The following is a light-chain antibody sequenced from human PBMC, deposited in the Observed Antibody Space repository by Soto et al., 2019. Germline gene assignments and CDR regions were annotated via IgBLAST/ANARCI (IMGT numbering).Light chain of an antibody. V-gene: IGKV1-27*01. CDR3: QQYNSALWT. CDR2: AAS. CDR1: QSISNY. J-gene: IGKJ1*01. Sequence: DIQMTQSPSSLSASVGGRFTITCRASQSISNYLNWYQQKPGKVPKLLIYAASTLQSGVPSRFSGSGSGTDFTLTISSLQPEDVATYYCQQYNSALWTFGQGTKVDI.